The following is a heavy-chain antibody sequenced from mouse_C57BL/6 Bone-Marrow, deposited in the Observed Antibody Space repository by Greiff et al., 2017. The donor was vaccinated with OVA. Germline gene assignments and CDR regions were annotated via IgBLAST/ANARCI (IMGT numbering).Heavy chain of an antibody. D-gene: IGHD1-1*01. J-gene: IGHJ2*01. Sequence: VKLMESGAELMKPGASVKLSCKATGYTFTGYWIEWVKQRPGHGLEWIGEILPGSGSTNYNEKFKGKATFTADTSSNTAYMQLSSLTTEDSAIYYCARLGGKGPFITTPGDYWGQGTTLTVSS. CDR3: ARLGGKGPFITTPGDY. CDR1: GYTFTGYW. CDR2: ILPGSGST. V-gene: IGHV1-9*01.